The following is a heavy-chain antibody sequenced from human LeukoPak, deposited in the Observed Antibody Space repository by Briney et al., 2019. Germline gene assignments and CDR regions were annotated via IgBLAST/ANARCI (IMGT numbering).Heavy chain of an antibody. V-gene: IGHV3-23*01. J-gene: IGHJ4*02. CDR2: ISGSGGST. CDR1: GFTFSSYA. Sequence: GGSLRLSCAASGFTFSSYAMSWVRQAPGKGLEWVSAISGSGGSTYYADSVKGRFTISRDNSKNTLYLQMNSLRAEDTAVYYCAKDSGEADYYGSGSEFDYWGQGTLVTVSS. CDR3: AKDSGEADYYGSGSEFDY. D-gene: IGHD3-10*01.